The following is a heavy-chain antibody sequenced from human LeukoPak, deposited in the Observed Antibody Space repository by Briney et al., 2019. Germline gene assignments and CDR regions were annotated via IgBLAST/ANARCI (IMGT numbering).Heavy chain of an antibody. CDR2: IYHSGST. CDR3: ARRQWLISREMDWFDP. D-gene: IGHD6-19*01. CDR1: GYSISSGYY. J-gene: IGHJ5*02. V-gene: IGHV4-38-2*01. Sequence: PSETLSLTCAVSGYSISSGYYWGWIRQPPGKGLEWIGSIYHSGSTYYNPSLKSRVTISVDTSKNQFSLKLSSVTAADTAVYYCARRQWLISREMDWFDPWGRGTLVTVSS.